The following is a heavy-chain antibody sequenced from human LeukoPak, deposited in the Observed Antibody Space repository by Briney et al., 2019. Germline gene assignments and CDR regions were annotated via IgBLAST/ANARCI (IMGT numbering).Heavy chain of an antibody. CDR3: ARETDILTVYFDY. CDR2: ISSSSSYI. CDR1: GFTFSSYS. J-gene: IGHJ4*02. D-gene: IGHD3-9*01. Sequence: PGGSLRLSCAASGFTFSSYSMNWVRQAPGKGLEWVSSISSSSSYIYYADSVKGRFTISRDNAKNSLYLQMNSLRAEDTAVYYCARETDILTVYFDYWGQGTLVTVSS. V-gene: IGHV3-21*01.